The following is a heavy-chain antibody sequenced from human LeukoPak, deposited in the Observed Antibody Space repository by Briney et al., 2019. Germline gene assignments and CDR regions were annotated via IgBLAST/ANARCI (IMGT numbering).Heavy chain of an antibody. CDR3: ARGTYYDFWSGYYTGIVGAFDI. CDR2: IYYSGST. D-gene: IGHD3-3*01. Sequence: SQTLSLTCTVSGGSISSGGYYWSWIRQHPGKGLEWIGYIYYSGSTYYNPSLKSRVTISVDTSKNQFSLKLSSVTAADTAVYYCARGTYYDFWSGYYTGIVGAFDIWGQGTKVTVSS. CDR1: GGSISSGGYY. J-gene: IGHJ3*02. V-gene: IGHV4-31*03.